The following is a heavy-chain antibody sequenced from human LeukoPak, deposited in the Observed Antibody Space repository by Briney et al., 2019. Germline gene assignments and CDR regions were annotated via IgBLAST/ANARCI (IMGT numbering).Heavy chain of an antibody. CDR3: AKGGTGTAGFDY. J-gene: IGHJ4*02. V-gene: IGHV3-9*03. D-gene: IGHD1-1*01. CDR1: GFTFDDYA. CDR2: ISWNSGSI. Sequence: GRSLRLSCAASGFTFDDYAMHWVRQAPGKGLEWVSGISWNSGSIGYADSVKGRFTISRDNAKSSLYLQMNSLRAEDMALYYCAKGGTGTAGFDYWGQGTLVTVSS.